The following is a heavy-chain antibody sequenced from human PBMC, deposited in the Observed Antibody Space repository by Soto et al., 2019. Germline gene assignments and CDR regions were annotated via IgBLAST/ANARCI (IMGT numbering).Heavy chain of an antibody. Sequence: EVQLVESGGGVVQPGGSLRLSCAASGFTFSSYSMNWVRQAPGKGLEWVSYISSSSSTIYYADSVKGRFTISRDNAKNSLYLQMNSLRAEDTAVYYCARDTYYYDSSGYPDAFDIWGQGTMVTVSS. CDR2: ISSSSSTI. J-gene: IGHJ3*02. V-gene: IGHV3-48*01. D-gene: IGHD3-22*01. CDR3: ARDTYYYDSSGYPDAFDI. CDR1: GFTFSSYS.